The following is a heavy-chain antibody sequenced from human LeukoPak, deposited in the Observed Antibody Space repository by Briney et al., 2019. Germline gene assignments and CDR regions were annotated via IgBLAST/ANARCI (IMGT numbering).Heavy chain of an antibody. CDR2: IRSKAYGGTT. Sequence: RTGGSLRLSCTASGFTFGDYAMSWFRQAPGKGLEWVGFIRSKAYGGTTEYAASVKGRFTISRDDSKSIAYLQMNSLKTEDTAVYYCARNVKGYSYGYGGAYYYYGMDVWGQGTTVTVSS. CDR1: GFTFGDYA. CDR3: ARNVKGYSYGYGGAYYYYGMDV. V-gene: IGHV3-49*03. D-gene: IGHD5-18*01. J-gene: IGHJ6*02.